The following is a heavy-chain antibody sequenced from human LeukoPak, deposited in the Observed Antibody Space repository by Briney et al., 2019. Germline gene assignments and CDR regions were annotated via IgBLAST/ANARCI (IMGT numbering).Heavy chain of an antibody. D-gene: IGHD4-23*01. CDR1: GGSLSSYY. Sequence: SETLSLTCTVSGGSLSSYYWSWIRQPAGKGLEWIGYIYYSGSTNYNPSLKSRVTISVDTSKNQFSLKLSSVTAADTAVYYCARGTTVVTGGWFDPWGQGTLVTVSS. CDR2: IYYSGST. V-gene: IGHV4-59*01. J-gene: IGHJ5*02. CDR3: ARGTTVVTGGWFDP.